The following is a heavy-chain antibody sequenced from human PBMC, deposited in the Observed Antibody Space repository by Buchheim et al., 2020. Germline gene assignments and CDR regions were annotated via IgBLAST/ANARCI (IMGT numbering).Heavy chain of an antibody. D-gene: IGHD3-10*01. V-gene: IGHV4-59*01. J-gene: IGHJ4*02. CDR2: IYYSGST. CDR3: ARDLFYGSGSLDY. Sequence: QVQLQESGPGLVKPSETLSLTCTVSGGSISSYYWSWIRQPPGKGLEWIGYIYYSGSTNYNPSLQSRVTISVDTSKNQFSLKLSSVTAADTAVYYCARDLFYGSGSLDYWGQGTL. CDR1: GGSISSYY.